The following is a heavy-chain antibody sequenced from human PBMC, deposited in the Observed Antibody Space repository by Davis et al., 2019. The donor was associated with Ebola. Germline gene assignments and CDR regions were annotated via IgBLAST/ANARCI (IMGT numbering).Heavy chain of an antibody. J-gene: IGHJ6*02. CDR1: GFTFSSYW. V-gene: IGHV3-74*01. CDR2: INSDGSST. D-gene: IGHD3-10*01. CDR3: ARDRVQEVIIYYYFAMDV. Sequence: GESLKISCAASGFTFSSYWMHWVRQAPGKGLVWVSRINSDGSSTSYADSVKGRFTISRDNTKNTLSLQMNSLRAEDTAVYYCARDRVQEVIIYYYFAMDVWGQGTTVTVSS.